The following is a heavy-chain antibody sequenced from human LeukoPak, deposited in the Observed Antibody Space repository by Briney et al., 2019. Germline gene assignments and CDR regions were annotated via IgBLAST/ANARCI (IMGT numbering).Heavy chain of an antibody. CDR2: ISTSGSTI. J-gene: IGHJ4*02. D-gene: IGHD3-9*01. Sequence: PGGSLRLSCAASGFTFSSYEMNWVRQAPGKGLEGVSYISTSGSTIYYADSVKGRFTISRDNTKNSLYLQMNSLRAEDTAVYYCARGFFDMTYWGQGTLVTVSS. CDR1: GFTFSSYE. CDR3: ARGFFDMTY. V-gene: IGHV3-48*03.